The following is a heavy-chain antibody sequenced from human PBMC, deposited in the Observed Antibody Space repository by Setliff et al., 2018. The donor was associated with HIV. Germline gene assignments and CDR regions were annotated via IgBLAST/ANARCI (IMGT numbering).Heavy chain of an antibody. V-gene: IGHV4-59*12. CDR3: ARSGNSSPYYFDY. D-gene: IGHD6-6*01. CDR1: GGSISSYY. Sequence: SETLSLTCTVSGGSISSYYWTWLRQFPGKGLERIGYIYYSGSTYYNPSLKSRITITVDTSKNQFSLRLSSVTAADTAVYYCARSGNSSPYYFDYWGQGTLVTVSS. CDR2: IYYSGST. J-gene: IGHJ4*02.